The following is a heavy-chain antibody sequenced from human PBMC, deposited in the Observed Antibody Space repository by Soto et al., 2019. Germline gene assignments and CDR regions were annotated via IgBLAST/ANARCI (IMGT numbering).Heavy chain of an antibody. Sequence: HPGGSLRLSCAASGFTFSSYGMHWVRQAPGKGLEWVAVISYDGSNKYYADSVKGRFTISRDNSKNTLYLQMNSLRAEDTAVYYCLGYSSSWDPHWYYGMDVWGQGTTVTVSS. D-gene: IGHD6-13*01. V-gene: IGHV3-30*03. CDR2: ISYDGSNK. CDR3: LGYSSSWDPHWYYGMDV. CDR1: GFTFSSYG. J-gene: IGHJ6*02.